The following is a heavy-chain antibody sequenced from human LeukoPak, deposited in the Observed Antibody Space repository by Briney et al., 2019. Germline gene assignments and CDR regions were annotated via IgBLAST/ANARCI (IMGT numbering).Heavy chain of an antibody. D-gene: IGHD4-11*01. CDR3: TRDQY. CDR1: GIILSYSW. V-gene: IGHV3-7*01. J-gene: IGHJ4*02. CDR2: IKEDGSVR. Sequence: GGSLRLSCAGSGIILSYSWMSWVRQAPGKGPEWVANIKEDGSVRYYVDSVKGRFSISRDNAKNSLYLEMNSLRVEDTAIYYCTRDQYWGQGTLVTVSS.